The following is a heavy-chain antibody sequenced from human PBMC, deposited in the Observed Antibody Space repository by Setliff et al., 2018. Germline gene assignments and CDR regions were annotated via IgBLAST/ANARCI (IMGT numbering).Heavy chain of an antibody. CDR3: ARDTRTAMVPGEYDY. CDR1: GFTFSSYW. J-gene: IGHJ4*02. D-gene: IGHD5-18*01. Sequence: PGGSLRLSCAASGFTFSSYWMSWVRQAPGKGLEWVANIKQDGSEKYYVDSVKGRFTISRDNAKNSLYLQMNSLRAEDTAVYYCARDTRTAMVPGEYDYWGQGTLVTVS. V-gene: IGHV3-7*01. CDR2: IKQDGSEK.